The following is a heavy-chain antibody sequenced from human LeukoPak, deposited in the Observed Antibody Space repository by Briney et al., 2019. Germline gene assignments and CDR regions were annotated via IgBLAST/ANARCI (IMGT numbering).Heavy chain of an antibody. Sequence: GGSLRLSCSPSGFTFSIYGMRGVVHPPGERVEGVSAISGSGGSTYYADSVKGRFTISIDNSKNTLYLQLNGLRAEDPAVYYCFIVVVVADRDNWFDPWGQGTLVTASS. CDR3: FIVVVVADRDNWFDP. CDR1: GFTFSIYG. CDR2: ISGSGGST. V-gene: IGHV3-23*01. D-gene: IGHD2-15*01. J-gene: IGHJ5*02.